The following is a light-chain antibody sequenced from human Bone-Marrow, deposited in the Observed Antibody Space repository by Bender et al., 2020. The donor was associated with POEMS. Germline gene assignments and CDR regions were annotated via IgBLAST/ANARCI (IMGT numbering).Light chain of an antibody. CDR1: SNDVGAYNY. J-gene: IGLJ1*01. V-gene: IGLV2-8*01. CDR3: SSHAGSNAFYV. Sequence: QSALTQPPSASGSPGQSVTISCTGTSNDVGAYNYVSWYQQHPGKAPKLIISEVSKRPSGVPDRFSGSKSGNTASLTVSGLQAEDEADYYCSSHAGSNAFYVFGTGTKVTVL. CDR2: EVS.